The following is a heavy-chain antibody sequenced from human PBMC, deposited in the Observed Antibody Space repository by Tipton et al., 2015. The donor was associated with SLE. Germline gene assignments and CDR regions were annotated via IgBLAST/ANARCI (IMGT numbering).Heavy chain of an antibody. CDR2: VYTTGVT. J-gene: IGHJ5*01. CDR1: GYSISIDYY. Sequence: TLSLTCAVSGYSISIDYYCNWIRQPAGKGLEWVGRVYTTGVTNYNPSLKSRVTMPVDTSKKQFSLRLTSVTAADTAVYYCAKGRDTWNYGWLDSWGSGTLVTVSS. D-gene: IGHD1-7*01. CDR3: AKGRDTWNYGWLDS. V-gene: IGHV4-61*02.